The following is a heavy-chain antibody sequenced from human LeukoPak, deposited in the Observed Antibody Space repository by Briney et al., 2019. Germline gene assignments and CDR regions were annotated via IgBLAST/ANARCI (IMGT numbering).Heavy chain of an antibody. Sequence: PGRSLRLSCAVSGFTFSSYGMHWVRQAPGKGLEWVAVISYDGSNKYYADSVKGRFTISRDNSKNTLYLQMNSLRAEDTAVYYCAKEAFDSSGSSDYWGQGTLVTVSS. J-gene: IGHJ4*02. CDR1: GFTFSSYG. D-gene: IGHD3-22*01. V-gene: IGHV3-30*18. CDR3: AKEAFDSSGSSDY. CDR2: ISYDGSNK.